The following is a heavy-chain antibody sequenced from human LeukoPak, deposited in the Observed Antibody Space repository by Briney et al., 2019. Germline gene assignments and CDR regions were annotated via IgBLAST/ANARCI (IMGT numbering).Heavy chain of an antibody. CDR2: ISTGSSTT. Sequence: GGSLRLSCAASEFAFSTYNMNWVRQAPGKGLEWVSYISTGSSTTYYADSVKGRFTISRDNVENSLYLQMNSLRDEDTAVYYCARVTAGYSVNYFDYWGQGTLVTVSS. CDR1: EFAFSTYN. CDR3: ARVTAGYSVNYFDY. J-gene: IGHJ4*02. D-gene: IGHD4-23*01. V-gene: IGHV3-48*02.